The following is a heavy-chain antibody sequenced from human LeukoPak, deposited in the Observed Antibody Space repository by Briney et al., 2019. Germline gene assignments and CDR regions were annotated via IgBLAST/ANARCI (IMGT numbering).Heavy chain of an antibody. Sequence: ASVKVSCKASGYTFTGYHLHWVRQAPGQGLEGMGWINPNSGGTNYAQKFQGRVTMTRNTSISTAYMELSSLRSEDTAVYYCARPMVRGVIGWFDPWGQGTLVTVSS. CDR2: INPNSGGT. D-gene: IGHD3-10*01. J-gene: IGHJ5*02. CDR3: ARPMVRGVIGWFDP. CDR1: GYTFTGYH. V-gene: IGHV1-2*02.